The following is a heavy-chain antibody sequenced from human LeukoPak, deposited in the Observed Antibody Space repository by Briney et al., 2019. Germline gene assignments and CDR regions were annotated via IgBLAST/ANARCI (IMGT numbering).Heavy chain of an antibody. D-gene: IGHD3-10*01. J-gene: IGHJ5*02. CDR3: ARDTHYYGSGSYDP. Sequence: SETLSLTCTVSGGSISSSSYYWGWIRQPPGKGLEWIGSIYYSGSTYYNPSLKSRVTISVDTSKNQFSLKLSSVTAADTAVYYCARDTHYYGSGSYDPWGQGTLVTVSS. V-gene: IGHV4-39*07. CDR1: GGSISSSSYY. CDR2: IYYSGST.